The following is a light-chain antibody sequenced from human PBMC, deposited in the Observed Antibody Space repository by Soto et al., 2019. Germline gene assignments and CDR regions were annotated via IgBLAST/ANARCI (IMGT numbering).Light chain of an antibody. Sequence: QSVLTQPPSVSAAPGHKVTISCSGSRSNIGNEYVSWYQQLPGTAPKLLIYDNNQRPSGIPDRFSGSKSGTSATLGITGLQTGDEADYYCGTWDGSLSAVVFGGGTKVTVL. V-gene: IGLV1-51*01. CDR3: GTWDGSLSAVV. CDR2: DNN. J-gene: IGLJ2*01. CDR1: RSNIGNEY.